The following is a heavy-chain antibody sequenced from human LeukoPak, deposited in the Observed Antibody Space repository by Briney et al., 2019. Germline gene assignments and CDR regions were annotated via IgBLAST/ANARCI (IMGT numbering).Heavy chain of an antibody. J-gene: IGHJ4*02. CDR1: GFTFSDYY. CDR2: ISSSSSYT. V-gene: IGHV3-11*06. Sequence: SGGSLRLSCAASGFTFSDYYMSWIRQAPGKGLEWISYISSSSSYTNYADFVKGRFTISRDNAKNSLYLQMNSLRAEDTAVYYCARGGRSSWNDYWGQGTLVTVSS. CDR3: ARGGRSSWNDY. D-gene: IGHD6-13*01.